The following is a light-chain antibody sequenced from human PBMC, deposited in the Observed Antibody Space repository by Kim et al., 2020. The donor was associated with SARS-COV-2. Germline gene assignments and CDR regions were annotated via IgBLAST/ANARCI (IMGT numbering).Light chain of an antibody. J-gene: IGLJ2*01. CDR2: TNN. Sequence: GQRVTISGSGSRSNIGSNSVNWYQQLPGTPPKLLIHTNNYRPSGVPNRFSGSKSGTSASLAISGLQSEDEADYYCAAWDDSLNGVIFGGGTQLTVL. V-gene: IGLV1-44*01. CDR3: AAWDDSLNGVI. CDR1: RSNIGSNS.